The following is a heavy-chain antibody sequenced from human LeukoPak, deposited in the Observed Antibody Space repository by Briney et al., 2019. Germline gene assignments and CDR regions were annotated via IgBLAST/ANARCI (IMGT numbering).Heavy chain of an antibody. V-gene: IGHV4-59*08. J-gene: IGHJ4*02. Sequence: HSETLSLTCTVSGGSISSYYWSWIREPPGKGLEWIGYIYYSGSTYYNPSLKSRVTISVATSKNQFSLKLSSVTAADTAVYYCASLAYCGGDCLDAPDYWGQGTLVTVSS. CDR2: IYYSGST. CDR3: ASLAYCGGDCLDAPDY. CDR1: GGSISSYY. D-gene: IGHD2-21*02.